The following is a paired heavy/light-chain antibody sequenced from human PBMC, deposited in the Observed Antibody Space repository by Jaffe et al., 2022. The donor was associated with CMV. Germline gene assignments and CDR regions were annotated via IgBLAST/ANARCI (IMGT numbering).Light chain of an antibody. CDR1: QGISNY. J-gene: IGKJ4*01. CDR3: QQYNSYPALT. CDR2: AAS. Sequence: DIQMTQSPSSLSASVGDRVTITCRASQGISNYLAWFQQKPGKAPKSLIYAASSLQSGVPSKFSGSGSGTDFTLTISSLQPEDFATYYCQQYNSYPALTFGGGTKVEIK. V-gene: IGKV1-16*02.
Heavy chain of an antibody. CDR3: ASETSGSYFLRGPLWAFDI. Sequence: QVQLVQSGAEVKKPGASVKVSCKASGYTFTSYAMHWVRQAPGQRLEWMGWINAGNGNTKYSQKFQGRVTITRDTSASTAYMELSSLRSEDTAVYYCASETSGSYFLRGPLWAFDIWGQGTMVTVSS. D-gene: IGHD1-26*01. CDR2: INAGNGNT. CDR1: GYTFTSYA. V-gene: IGHV1-3*01. J-gene: IGHJ3*02.